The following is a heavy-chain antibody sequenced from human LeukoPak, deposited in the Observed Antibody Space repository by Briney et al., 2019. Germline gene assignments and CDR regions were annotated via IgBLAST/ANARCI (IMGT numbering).Heavy chain of an antibody. V-gene: IGHV4-59*12. CDR2: IYYSGST. CDR3: ARGRVEVGATRERYYYYGMDV. D-gene: IGHD1-26*01. J-gene: IGHJ6*02. CDR1: GGSISSYY. Sequence: PSVTLSLACTVSGGSISSYYWSWIRQPPGKGLEWIGYIYYSGSTNYNPSLKSRVTISVDTSKNQFSLKLSSVTAADTAVYYCARGRVEVGATRERYYYYGMDVWGQGTTVTVSS.